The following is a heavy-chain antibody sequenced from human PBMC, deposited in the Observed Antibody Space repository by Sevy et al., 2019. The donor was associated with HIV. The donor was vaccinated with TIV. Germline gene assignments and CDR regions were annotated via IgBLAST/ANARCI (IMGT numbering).Heavy chain of an antibody. J-gene: IGHJ4*02. CDR2: ISGSGGIT. Sequence: GGSLRLSCAASGFTFSSYAMSWVRQAPGKGLEWVSAISGSGGITYYADSVKGRFTISRDNSKNTLYLQMNSLRAEDTAVYYCAKDSSVDTAMSPSGYWGQGTLVTVSS. V-gene: IGHV3-23*01. D-gene: IGHD5-18*01. CDR1: GFTFSSYA. CDR3: AKDSSVDTAMSPSGY.